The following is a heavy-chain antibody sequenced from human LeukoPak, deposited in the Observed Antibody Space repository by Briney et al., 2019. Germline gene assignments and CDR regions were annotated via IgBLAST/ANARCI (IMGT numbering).Heavy chain of an antibody. V-gene: IGHV4-39*01. CDR1: GGSISSSSYY. D-gene: IGHD3-22*01. CDR2: IYYSGST. J-gene: IGHJ4*02. Sequence: SETLSLTCTVSGGSISSSSYYWGWIRQPPGKGLEWIGSIYYSGSTYYNPSLKSRVTISADTSKNQFSLKLSSVTAADTAVYYCARQGYYDSSVVHFDYWGQGTLVTVSS. CDR3: ARQGYYDSSVVHFDY.